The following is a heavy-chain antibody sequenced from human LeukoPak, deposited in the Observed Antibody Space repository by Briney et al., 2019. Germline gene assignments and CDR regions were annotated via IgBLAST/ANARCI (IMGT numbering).Heavy chain of an antibody. CDR1: GFTFSDYG. J-gene: IGHJ6*03. CDR3: AKAPYDNYYYYMGV. Sequence: QSGGSLRLSCAASGFTFSDYGMHWVRQAPGKGLEWVAFIRNDGSYEYYPDSVKGRFTISRDNSKNTLYLQMDSLRAEDTAVYYCAKAPYDNYYYYMGVWGKGTTVTVSS. D-gene: IGHD5-12*01. V-gene: IGHV3-30*02. CDR2: IRNDGSYE.